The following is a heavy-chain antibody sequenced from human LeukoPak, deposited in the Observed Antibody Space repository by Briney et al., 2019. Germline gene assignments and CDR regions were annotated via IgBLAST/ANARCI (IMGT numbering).Heavy chain of an antibody. Sequence: ASVQVSCKASGYSFSIYGITWARQAPGQGLEYLGWISASDGTTNYAQKVQDRVSMTTDTSTSTAYLELRSLRSEDTAVYYCARCGAAVTTHFSHWGQGTLVTVSS. CDR1: GYSFSIYG. CDR3: ARCGAAVTTHFSH. J-gene: IGHJ4*02. CDR2: ISASDGTT. V-gene: IGHV1-18*01. D-gene: IGHD4-17*01.